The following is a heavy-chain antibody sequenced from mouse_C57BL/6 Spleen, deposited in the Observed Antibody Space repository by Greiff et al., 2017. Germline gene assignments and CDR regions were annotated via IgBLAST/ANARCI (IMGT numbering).Heavy chain of an antibody. J-gene: IGHJ3*01. CDR2: INPSTGGT. CDR3: ARDYYGSSSFAY. Sequence: VQLKESGPELVKPEASVKISCKASGYSFTGYYMNWVKQSPEKSLEWIGEINPSTGGTTYNQKFKAKATLTVDKSSSTAYMQLKSLTSEDSAVYYCARDYYGSSSFAYWGQGTLVTVSA. CDR1: GYSFTGYY. V-gene: IGHV1-42*01. D-gene: IGHD1-1*01.